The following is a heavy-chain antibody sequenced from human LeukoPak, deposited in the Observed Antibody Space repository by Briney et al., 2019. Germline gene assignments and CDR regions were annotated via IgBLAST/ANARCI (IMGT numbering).Heavy chain of an antibody. V-gene: IGHV3-21*01. CDR2: ISSSSSYI. CDR1: GFTFSSYS. D-gene: IGHD4-17*01. Sequence: GGSLRLSCAASGFTFSSYSMNWVRQAPGKGLEWVSSISSSSSYIYYADSVKGRFTISRDNAKNSLYLQMNSLRAEDTAVYYCARDLVEDTVTTDGSYYFDYWGQGTLVTVSS. J-gene: IGHJ4*02. CDR3: ARDLVEDTVTTDGSYYFDY.